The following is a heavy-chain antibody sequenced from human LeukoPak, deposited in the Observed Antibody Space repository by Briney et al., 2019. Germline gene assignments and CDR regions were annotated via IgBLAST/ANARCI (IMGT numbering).Heavy chain of an antibody. Sequence: GGSLRLSCAASGFTFSDSAMHWVRQASGKGLEWVGRIRSKDNSYATTYAESVKGRFTISRDDSKNTAYLQMNSLKTEDTALYYCSSRGDGYNNFDYWGQGTLVTVSS. J-gene: IGHJ4*02. CDR3: SSRGDGYNNFDY. CDR2: IRSKDNSYAT. V-gene: IGHV3-73*01. CDR1: GFTFSDSA. D-gene: IGHD5-24*01.